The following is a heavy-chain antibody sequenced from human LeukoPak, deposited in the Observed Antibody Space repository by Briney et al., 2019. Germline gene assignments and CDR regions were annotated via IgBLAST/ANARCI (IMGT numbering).Heavy chain of an antibody. J-gene: IGHJ3*02. CDR3: ARRRYCNSTSCYEGAFDI. CDR1: ALSFTSYW. V-gene: IGHV5-51*01. CDR2: IYPGDSGI. D-gene: IGHD2-2*01. Sequence: RDSLKISCKGSALSFTSYWIAWVRQMPGKGLEWMGIIYPGDSGIRYSPSFQGQVTISADKSISTAYLQWSTLKASDTAIYYCARRRYCNSTSCYEGAFDIWGQGTMVTVSS.